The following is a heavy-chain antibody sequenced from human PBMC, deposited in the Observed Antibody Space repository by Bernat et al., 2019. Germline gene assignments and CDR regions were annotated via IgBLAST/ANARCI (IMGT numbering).Heavy chain of an antibody. Sequence: QVQLVESGGGVVQPGRPLRLSCAASGFTFSSDGMHWVRQAPGKGLEWVTFISYDGDKKYYADSGKGRFTISRDNSKNTLSLQMSSLRAEDTAVYYCAKDRSSSWTFDYWGQGTLVIVSS. CDR3: AKDRSSSWTFDY. J-gene: IGHJ4*02. CDR1: GFTFSSDG. D-gene: IGHD6-13*01. V-gene: IGHV3-30*18. CDR2: ISYDGDKK.